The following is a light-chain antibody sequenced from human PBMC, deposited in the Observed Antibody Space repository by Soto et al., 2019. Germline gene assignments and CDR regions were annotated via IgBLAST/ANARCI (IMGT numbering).Light chain of an antibody. CDR3: ATWDDSRDGYV. CDR2: SHN. V-gene: IGLV1-44*01. J-gene: IGLJ1*01. CDR1: SSNIGSNT. Sequence: QSVLTQPPSASGTPGQRVIISCSGSSSNIGSNTVNWYQQLPGTAPKLLIYSHNQRPSGVPDRFSGSQSGTSASLAISGLQSEDEADYYCATWDDSRDGYVFGTGTKVTVL.